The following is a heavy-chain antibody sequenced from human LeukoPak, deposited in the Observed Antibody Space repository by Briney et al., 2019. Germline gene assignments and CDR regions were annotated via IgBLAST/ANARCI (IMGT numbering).Heavy chain of an antibody. CDR1: GGSISSYY. CDR2: IYYSGST. CDR3: ARAREYYYDSSGYPDYFDY. D-gene: IGHD3-22*01. J-gene: IGHJ4*02. Sequence: SETLALTCTVSGGSISSYYWSLIRQPPGKGLEWIGYIYYSGSTNYNPSLKSRVTISVDTSKNQFSLKLSSVTAADTAVYYCARAREYYYDSSGYPDYFDYWGQGTLVTVSS. V-gene: IGHV4-59*01.